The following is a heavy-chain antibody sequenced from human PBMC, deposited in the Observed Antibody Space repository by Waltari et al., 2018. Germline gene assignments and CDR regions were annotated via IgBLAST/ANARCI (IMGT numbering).Heavy chain of an antibody. D-gene: IGHD2-2*01. Sequence: QVQLVESGGGVVQPGRSLRLSCAPSGCSFSTYGMHWFRQAPGKGLEWVAVIWSDGSSIHYADFVKGRFTISRDNTRNTLYLQMNSLRVEDTAMYYCVRGRGSSDYWGQGTLVSVSS. CDR2: IWSDGSSI. CDR1: GCSFSTYG. V-gene: IGHV3-33*01. CDR3: VRGRGSSDY. J-gene: IGHJ4*02.